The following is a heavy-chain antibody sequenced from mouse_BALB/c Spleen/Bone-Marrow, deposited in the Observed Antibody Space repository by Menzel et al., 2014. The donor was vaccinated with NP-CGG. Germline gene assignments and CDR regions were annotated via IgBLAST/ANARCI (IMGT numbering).Heavy chain of an antibody. Sequence: EVQLVESGGGLVQPGGSRKLSCAASGFTFGSFGMHWVRQAPEKGLEWVAYINSGSSTIYYADTVKGRFTISRDNPKNTLFLQMTSLRSEDTAMYYCTRGGNWDDFDYWGQGTTLAVSS. J-gene: IGHJ2*01. D-gene: IGHD4-1*01. V-gene: IGHV5-17*02. CDR3: TRGGNWDDFDY. CDR2: INSGSSTI. CDR1: GFTFGSFG.